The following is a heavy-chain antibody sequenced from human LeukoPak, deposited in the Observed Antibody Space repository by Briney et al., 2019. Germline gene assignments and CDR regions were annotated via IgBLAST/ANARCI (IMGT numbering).Heavy chain of an antibody. CDR2: IYYSGST. J-gene: IGHJ3*02. Sequence: PSETLSPTCSVSGDSITSYYWSWIRQPPGKGLEWIWYIYYSGSTNYNPSLKSRVTISVDTSKNQFSLKLSSVTAADTAVYYCARGGYTYGFDAFDIWGQGTMVTVSS. CDR1: GDSITSYY. CDR3: ARGGYTYGFDAFDI. D-gene: IGHD5-18*01. V-gene: IGHV4-59*01.